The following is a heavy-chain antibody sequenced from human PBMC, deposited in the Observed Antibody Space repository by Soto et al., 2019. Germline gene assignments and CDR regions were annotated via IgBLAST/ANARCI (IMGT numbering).Heavy chain of an antibody. Sequence: ASVKVSCKASGYTFTGYYMHWVRQAPGQGLEWMGWINPNSGGTNYAQKFQGWVTMTRDTSISTAYMELSRLRSDDTAVYYCARERPYDFWSGYYYGYYYYGMDVWGQGTTVTVSS. CDR1: GYTFTGYY. CDR2: INPNSGGT. V-gene: IGHV1-2*04. D-gene: IGHD3-3*01. CDR3: ARERPYDFWSGYYYGYYYYGMDV. J-gene: IGHJ6*02.